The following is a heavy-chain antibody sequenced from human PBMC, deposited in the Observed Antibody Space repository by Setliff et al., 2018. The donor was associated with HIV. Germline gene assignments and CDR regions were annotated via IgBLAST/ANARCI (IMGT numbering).Heavy chain of an antibody. CDR2: IIPIFGTA. CDR3: ARWGETTGIKAFDL. CDR1: GGTFSSYA. J-gene: IGHJ3*01. Sequence: ASVKVSCKASGGTFSSYAISWVRQAPGQGLEWMGGIIPIFGTANYAQKFQGRVTMTRDTSTNTVYMDLRNLRSEDTAVYYCARWGETTGIKAFDLWGQGTMVTVSS. D-gene: IGHD1-1*01. V-gene: IGHV1-69*05.